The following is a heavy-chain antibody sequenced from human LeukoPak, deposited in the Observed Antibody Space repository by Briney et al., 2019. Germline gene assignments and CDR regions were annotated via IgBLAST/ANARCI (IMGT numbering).Heavy chain of an antibody. CDR3: AKVFGVALVGDAFDI. D-gene: IGHD3-3*01. Sequence: GGSLRLSCAASGLTFSSYGMHWVRQAPGKGLEWVAFIRYDGSNKYYADSVKGRFTISRDNSKNTLYLQMNSLRAEDTAVYYCAKVFGVALVGDAFDIWGQGTMVTVSS. CDR2: IRYDGSNK. J-gene: IGHJ3*02. V-gene: IGHV3-30*02. CDR1: GLTFSSYG.